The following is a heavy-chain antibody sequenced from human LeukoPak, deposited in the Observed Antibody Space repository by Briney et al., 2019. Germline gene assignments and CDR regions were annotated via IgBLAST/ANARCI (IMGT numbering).Heavy chain of an antibody. CDR1: GYTFSSYG. CDR3: ARDKGTEGTYYYYYMDV. CDR2: ISAHSGNT. J-gene: IGHJ6*03. V-gene: IGHV1-18*01. D-gene: IGHD1/OR15-1a*01. Sequence: ASVKVSCKAFGYTFSSYGISWVRQAPGQGLEWMGWISAHSGNTNYEEKLQGRVTMTTDTSTSTAYMELRSLRSNDTAVYYCARDKGTEGTYYYYYMDVWGKGTTVTVSS.